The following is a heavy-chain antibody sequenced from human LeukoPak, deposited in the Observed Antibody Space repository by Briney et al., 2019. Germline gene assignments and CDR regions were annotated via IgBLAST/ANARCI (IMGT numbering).Heavy chain of an antibody. Sequence: GGSLRLSCAASEFTFSVYSMSWVRQAPGKGLEWVAGIKEDGITRYYADSVKGRFTISRDNAKNSLYLQMTSLRAEDTAVCYCARETWKPYDYWGQGTLVTVSS. V-gene: IGHV3-7*03. D-gene: IGHD1-1*01. CDR1: EFTFSVYS. CDR2: IKEDGITR. CDR3: ARETWKPYDY. J-gene: IGHJ4*02.